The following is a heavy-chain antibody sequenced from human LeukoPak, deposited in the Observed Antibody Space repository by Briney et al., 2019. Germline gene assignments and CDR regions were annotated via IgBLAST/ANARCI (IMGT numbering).Heavy chain of an antibody. CDR1: GYTLTDYY. CDR2: SNPKSGGT. D-gene: IGHD4-23*01. J-gene: IGHJ3*02. Sequence: ASVKVSCKASGYTLTDYYIHWVRQAPGQGLEWMGWSNPKSGGTNYAQNFQGRVTMTRDTSINTVHMELSRLTSDDTAVYYCARDGDGGITGAFDTWGQGTLVTVSS. CDR3: ARDGDGGITGAFDT. V-gene: IGHV1-2*02.